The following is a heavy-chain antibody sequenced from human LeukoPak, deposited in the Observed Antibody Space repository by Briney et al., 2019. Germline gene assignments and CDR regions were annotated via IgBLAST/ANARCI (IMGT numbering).Heavy chain of an antibody. CDR1: GDSISSAGYS. CDR3: ARVQGPVYWNDGPQNNWFDP. CDR2: IYYGGNT. D-gene: IGHD1-1*01. V-gene: IGHV4-30-4*07. J-gene: IGHJ5*02. Sequence: SQTLSLTCAVSGDSISSAGYSWNWIRQSPGKGLEWIGYIYYGGNTYYNPSFKSRFSISVDTSKNHFSLTLSSVTAADTAVYYCARVQGPVYWNDGPQNNWFDPWGQGTLVTVSS.